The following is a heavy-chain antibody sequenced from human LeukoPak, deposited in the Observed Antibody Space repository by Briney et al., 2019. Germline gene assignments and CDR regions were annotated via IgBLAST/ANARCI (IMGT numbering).Heavy chain of an antibody. CDR1: GYTFTGHY. V-gene: IGHV1-2*02. D-gene: IGHD5-12*01. J-gene: IGHJ5*02. CDR3: ARDNVSSGYSFDP. CDR2: INPNSAGT. Sequence: ASVKVSRKASGYTFTGHYIHWVRQAPGQGLEWMGWINPNSAGTHYAQKLQGRVTMTTDTSINTAYMELSRLRSDDTAMYYCARDNVSSGYSFDPWGQGTLVTVSS.